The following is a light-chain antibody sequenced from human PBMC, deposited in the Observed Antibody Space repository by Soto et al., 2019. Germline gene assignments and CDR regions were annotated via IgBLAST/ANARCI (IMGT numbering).Light chain of an antibody. V-gene: IGLV2-23*01. J-gene: IGLJ2*01. CDR3: CSYAGDTTLV. CDR2: EGS. Sequence: QSALTQPASVSGSPGQSITISCTGTTINVGSYDFVSCYQQHPGKAPKLMIYEGSKRPSGVSNRFSGSKSGNTASLTISGLQAEDEANYYCCSYAGDTTLVFGGGTKLTVL. CDR1: TINVGSYDF.